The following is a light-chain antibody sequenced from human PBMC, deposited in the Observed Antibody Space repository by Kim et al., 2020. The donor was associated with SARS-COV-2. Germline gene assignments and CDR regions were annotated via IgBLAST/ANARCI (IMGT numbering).Light chain of an antibody. J-gene: IGKJ1*01. CDR2: GAS. CDR1: QSVSGTY. V-gene: IGKV3-20*01. Sequence: GQRAILSCRASQSVSGTYLAWYEQKPGQAPRLLIYGASSRATGIPDRISGSGSGTDYTRTINRREPEDGGVYYCQQDGRSSRWTLGQGTKVDIK. CDR3: QQDGRSSRWT.